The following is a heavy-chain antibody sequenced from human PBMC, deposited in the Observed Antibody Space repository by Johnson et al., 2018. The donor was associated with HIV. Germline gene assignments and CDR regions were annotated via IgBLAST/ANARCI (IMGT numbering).Heavy chain of an antibody. V-gene: IGHV3-20*04. CDR3: ARDEAAVRMVANDAFDI. Sequence: MLLVESGGGVVRPGGSLRLSCAASGFIFDDYGMSWVRPAPGQGLEWVSGINWNGGSTGYADSVKGRFPISRDNAKNSLYLQMNSLRAEDTAVYYCARDEAAVRMVANDAFDIWGRGTMVTVAS. CDR1: GFIFDDYG. D-gene: IGHD6-13*01. J-gene: IGHJ3*02. CDR2: INWNGGST.